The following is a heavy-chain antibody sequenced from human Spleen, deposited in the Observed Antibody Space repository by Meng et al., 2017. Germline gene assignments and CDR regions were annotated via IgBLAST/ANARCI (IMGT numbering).Heavy chain of an antibody. CDR2: IIPIFGTA. D-gene: IGHD1-7*01. Sequence: QVHLGQSGAEVKRPGAPVKVSRKASGGTFSSYAISWVRQAPGQGLEWMGGIIPIFGTANYAQKFQGRVTITADESTSTAYMELSSLRSEDTAVYYCARDQGYNWNFFAYWGQGTLVTVSS. CDR3: ARDQGYNWNFFAY. V-gene: IGHV1-69*12. CDR1: GGTFSSYA. J-gene: IGHJ4*02.